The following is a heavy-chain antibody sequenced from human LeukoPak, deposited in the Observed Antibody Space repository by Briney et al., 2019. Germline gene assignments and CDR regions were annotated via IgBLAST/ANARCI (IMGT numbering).Heavy chain of an antibody. CDR1: GFTFSSYA. J-gene: IGHJ4*02. V-gene: IGHV3-30-3*01. CDR3: ARRQPGELRYFDN. D-gene: IGHD3-10*01. CDR2: ISYDGSNK. Sequence: AGGSLRLSCAASGFTFSSYAMHWVRQAPGKGLEWVAVISYDGSNKYYADSVKGRFTISRDNSKNTLYLQLNSLRAEDTAVYYCARRQPGELRYFDNWGQGTLVTVSS.